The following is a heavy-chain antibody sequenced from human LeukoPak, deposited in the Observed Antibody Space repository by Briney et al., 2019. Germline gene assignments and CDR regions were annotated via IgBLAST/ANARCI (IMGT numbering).Heavy chain of an antibody. J-gene: IGHJ4*02. CDR3: ASSSWFGPYYFDY. D-gene: IGHD3-10*01. CDR1: GYSFTSYW. CDR2: IYPGDSDT. V-gene: IGHV5-51*01. Sequence: GESLKISCKGSGYSFTSYWIGCVRQMPGKGLEWMGIIYPGDSDTRYSPSFQGQVTISADKTISTAYLQWSSLKASDTAMYYCASSSWFGPYYFDYWGQGTLVTVSS.